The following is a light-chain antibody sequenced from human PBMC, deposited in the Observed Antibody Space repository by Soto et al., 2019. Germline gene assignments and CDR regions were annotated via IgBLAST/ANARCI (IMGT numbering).Light chain of an antibody. CDR3: RQRSNWPPWT. Sequence: ETGITTTAGRVSIKPAERARLACRAIQSVSSSYLSGYQQKPGQAPRLLIYGAASRATCIPDRFSGSGSGTGFALPTSSLVPDDVAGDYYRQRSNWPPWTFGQGTKVDIK. CDR1: QSVSSSY. CDR2: GAA. V-gene: IGKV3D-20*02. J-gene: IGKJ1*01.